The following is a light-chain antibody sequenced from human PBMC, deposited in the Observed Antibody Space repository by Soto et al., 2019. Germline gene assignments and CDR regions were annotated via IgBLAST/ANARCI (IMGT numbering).Light chain of an antibody. CDR3: HQSFSTPYS. CDR1: QRISIY. Sequence: DVQMTQSPSTLSASVGDRVTITCRASQRISIYLNWYQQKPGIAPKILISAASSLESGVPARFSGSGSGTDFTLTISSLQPEDFATYFCHQSFSTPYSFGQGTKVDIK. V-gene: IGKV1-39*01. CDR2: AAS. J-gene: IGKJ2*03.